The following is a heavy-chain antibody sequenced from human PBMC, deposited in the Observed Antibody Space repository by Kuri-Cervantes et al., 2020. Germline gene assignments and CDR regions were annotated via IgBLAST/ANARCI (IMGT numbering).Heavy chain of an antibody. CDR1: GFTFSNYD. J-gene: IGHJ6*03. V-gene: IGHV3-30*03. CDR2: ISYDGSNK. D-gene: IGHD3-10*01. Sequence: GSLKISCAASGFTFSNYDIHWVRQAPGKGLEWVAVISYDGSNKYYADSVKGRFTISRDNSKNTLYLQMNSLRAEDTAVYYCARDWEENMVQGVIGQKNYYYYMDVWGKGTTVTVSS. CDR3: ARDWEENMVQGVIGQKNYYYYMDV.